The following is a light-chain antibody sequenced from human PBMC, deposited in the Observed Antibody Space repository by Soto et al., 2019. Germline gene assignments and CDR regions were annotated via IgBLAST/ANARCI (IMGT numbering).Light chain of an antibody. Sequence: QSALTQPASVSGSPGQSITISCTGTSSDVGDYDYVSWYQQHPGKAPKLMIYEVSKRPSGVPNRFSGSKSGDTASLTISGLQAEDEADYYCSSYTGSSTLYVFGTGTKVTVL. CDR1: SSDVGDYDY. CDR2: EVS. J-gene: IGLJ1*01. V-gene: IGLV2-14*01. CDR3: SSYTGSSTLYV.